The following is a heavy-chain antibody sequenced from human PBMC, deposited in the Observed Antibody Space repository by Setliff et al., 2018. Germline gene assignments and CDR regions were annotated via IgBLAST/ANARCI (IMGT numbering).Heavy chain of an antibody. J-gene: IGHJ4*02. D-gene: IGHD3-16*01. CDR3: ARGYYESYARYYVVGNY. V-gene: IGHV1-46*01. Sequence: GASVKFSCKASGYTFTNHYIHWVRQAPGQGLEWMGMVNPGGGSTTYAQKFQGRVTMTRDTSTSTVYMELSSLRTEDTAVYYCARGYYESYARYYVVGNYWGQGTPVTVSS. CDR2: VNPGGGST. CDR1: GYTFTNHY.